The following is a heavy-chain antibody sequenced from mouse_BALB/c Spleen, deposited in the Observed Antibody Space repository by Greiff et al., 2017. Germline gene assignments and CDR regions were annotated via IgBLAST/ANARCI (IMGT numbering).Heavy chain of an antibody. J-gene: IGHJ2*01. CDR1: GYTFTSYT. V-gene: IGHV1-4*02. CDR2: INPSSGYT. CDR3: ARGGGTHYFDY. Sequence: QVQLKESAAELARPGASVKMSCKASGYTFTSYTMHWVKQRPGQGLEWIGYINPSSGYTEYNQKFKDKTTLTADKSSSTAYMQLSSLTSEDSAVYYCARGGGTHYFDYWGQGTTLTVSS. D-gene: IGHD2-14*01.